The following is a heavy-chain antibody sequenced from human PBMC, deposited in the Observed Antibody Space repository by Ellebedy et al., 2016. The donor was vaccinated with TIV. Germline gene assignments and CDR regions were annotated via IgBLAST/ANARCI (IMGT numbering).Heavy chain of an antibody. V-gene: IGHV1-2*04. CDR3: ARARGGSYNTGSGYFDL. CDR2: INPNSGGT. Sequence: AASVKVSCKASGYTFTGYSMHWVRQAPGQGLEWMGWINPNSGGTNYAQKFQGWVHMTRDTSISTAYMGLSRPRSDDTAVYYCARARGGSYNTGSGYFDLWGRGTLVTVSS. CDR1: GYTFTGYS. J-gene: IGHJ2*01. D-gene: IGHD1-26*01.